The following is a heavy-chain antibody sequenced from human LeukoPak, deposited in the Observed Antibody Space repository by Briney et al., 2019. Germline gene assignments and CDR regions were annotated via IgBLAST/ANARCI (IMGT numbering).Heavy chain of an antibody. V-gene: IGHV4-31*03. CDR2: IYYSGST. Sequence: SQILSLTCTVSGGSISSGGYYWSWIRQHPGKGLEWIGYIYYSGSTYYNPSLKSRVTISVDTSKNQFSLKLSSVTAADTAVYYCARVNTRNWFDPWGQGTLVTVSS. D-gene: IGHD2-15*01. CDR3: ARVNTRNWFDP. CDR1: GGSISSGGYY. J-gene: IGHJ5*02.